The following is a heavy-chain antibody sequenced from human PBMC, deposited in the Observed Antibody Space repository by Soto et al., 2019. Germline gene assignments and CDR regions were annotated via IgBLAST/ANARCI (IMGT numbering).Heavy chain of an antibody. CDR1: GYTFTSYD. J-gene: IGHJ5*02. V-gene: IGHV1-8*01. Sequence: GASVKVSCKASGYTFTSYDINWVRQATGQGLEWMGWMNPNSGNTGYAQKFQGRVTMTRNTSISTAYMELSSLRSEDTAVYYCARGRGSGWTIVVVTADWFDPWGQGTLVTVSS. CDR3: ARGRGSGWTIVVVTADWFDP. CDR2: MNPNSGNT. D-gene: IGHD2-21*02.